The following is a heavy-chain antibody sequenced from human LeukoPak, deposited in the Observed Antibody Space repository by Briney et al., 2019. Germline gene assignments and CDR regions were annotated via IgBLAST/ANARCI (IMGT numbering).Heavy chain of an antibody. J-gene: IGHJ6*04. D-gene: IGHD3-3*01. CDR2: INPSGGST. CDR3: ASFGVVIPGPKEMDV. V-gene: IGHV1-46*01. Sequence: GASVKVSCKASGYTFTSYYMHWVRQAPGQGLEWMGIINPSGGSTSYAQKFQGRVTMTRDTSISTAYMELSRLRSDDTAVYYCASFGVVIPGPKEMDVWGKGTTVTVSS. CDR1: GYTFTSYY.